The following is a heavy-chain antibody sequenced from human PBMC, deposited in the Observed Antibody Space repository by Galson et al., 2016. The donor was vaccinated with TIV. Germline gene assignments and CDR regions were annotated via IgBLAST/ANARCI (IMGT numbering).Heavy chain of an antibody. CDR2: IGTIGDT. V-gene: IGHV3-13*01. CDR1: GFTFSSYD. J-gene: IGHJ2*01. CDR3: ARGTFCGGDCSRRWYLDL. Sequence: SLRLSCAASGFTFSSYDMHWVRQVTGEGLEWVSGIGTIGDTFYPGSVKGRFTVSRENAKNSLYLQMNNVRAGDTAVYYCARGTFCGGDCSRRWYLDLWGRGILVTVSS. D-gene: IGHD2-21*02.